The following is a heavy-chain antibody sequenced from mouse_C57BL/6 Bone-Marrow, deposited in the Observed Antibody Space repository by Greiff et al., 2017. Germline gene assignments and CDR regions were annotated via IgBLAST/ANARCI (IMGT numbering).Heavy chain of an antibody. D-gene: IGHD2-14*01. CDR2: IDPENGDT. CDR1: GFNIKDDY. CDR3: TTNRCSSGGDY. Sequence: VQLKESGAELVRPGASVKLSCTASGFNIKDDYMHWLKQRPEQGLEWIGWIDPENGDTAYASKFQGKATITADTASNTAYLKLSSVTSEEAAVNYCTTNRCSSGGDYWGQGTTLTVSS. J-gene: IGHJ2*01. V-gene: IGHV14-4*01.